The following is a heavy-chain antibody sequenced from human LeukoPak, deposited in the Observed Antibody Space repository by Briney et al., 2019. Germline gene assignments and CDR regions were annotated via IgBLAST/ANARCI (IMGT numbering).Heavy chain of an antibody. Sequence: KPSETLSLTCTVSGGSISSYHWSWIRQPPGKGLEWIGYIYYTGSTNYNPSLKSRVTISVDTSKNQFSLKLSSVTAADTAVYYCARGTVTTMYFDFWGQGTLVTVFS. CDR2: IYYTGST. V-gene: IGHV4-59*01. J-gene: IGHJ4*02. CDR1: GGSISSYH. D-gene: IGHD4-17*01. CDR3: ARGTVTTMYFDF.